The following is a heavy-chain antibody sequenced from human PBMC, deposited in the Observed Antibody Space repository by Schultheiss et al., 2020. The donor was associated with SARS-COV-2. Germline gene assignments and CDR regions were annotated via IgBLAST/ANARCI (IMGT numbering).Heavy chain of an antibody. V-gene: IGHV4-59*01. J-gene: IGHJ6*02. Sequence: GSLRLSCAVYGGSFSGYYWSWIRQPPGKGLEWIGYIYYSGSTNYNPSLKSRVTISVDTSKNQFSLKLSSVTAADTAVYYCARTKGLCYGDYDHYYYYYGMDVWGQGTTVTVSS. D-gene: IGHD4-17*01. CDR3: ARTKGLCYGDYDHYYYYYGMDV. CDR2: IYYSGST. CDR1: GGSFSGYY.